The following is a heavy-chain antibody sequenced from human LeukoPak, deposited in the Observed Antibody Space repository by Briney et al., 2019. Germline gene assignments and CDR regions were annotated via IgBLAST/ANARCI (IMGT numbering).Heavy chain of an antibody. CDR1: GYTFTSYG. D-gene: IGHD3-10*01. V-gene: IGHV1-18*01. J-gene: IGHJ6*03. CDR2: ISAYNGNT. CDR3: ARESTMVRGVTSYYYYMDV. Sequence: ASVKVSCKASGYTFTSYGISWVRQAPGQGLEWMGWISAYNGNTNYAQKLQGRVTMTTDTSTSTAYMELRSLRSDDTAVYYCARESTMVRGVTSYYYYMDVWGKGTTVTVSS.